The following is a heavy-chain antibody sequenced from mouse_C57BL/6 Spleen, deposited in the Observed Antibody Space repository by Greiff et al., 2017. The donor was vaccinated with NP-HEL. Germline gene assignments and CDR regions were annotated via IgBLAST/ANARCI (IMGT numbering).Heavy chain of an antibody. V-gene: IGHV1-15*01. Sequence: VQLQQSGAELVRPGASVTLSCKASGYTFTDYEMHWVKQTPVHGLDWIGAIDPETGGTAYNQKFKGKAILTADKSSSTAYMELRSLTSEDSAVYYCTRRSWDRFAYWGQGTLVTVSA. CDR2: IDPETGGT. D-gene: IGHD4-1*01. J-gene: IGHJ3*01. CDR3: TRRSWDRFAY. CDR1: GYTFTDYE.